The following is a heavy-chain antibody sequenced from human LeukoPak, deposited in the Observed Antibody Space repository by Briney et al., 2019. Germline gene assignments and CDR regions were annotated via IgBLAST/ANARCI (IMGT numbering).Heavy chain of an antibody. CDR3: ARHYGYSPDY. CDR2: IIPILDIA. CDR1: GGTFSSYA. D-gene: IGHD5-18*01. J-gene: IGHJ4*02. V-gene: IGHV1-69*04. Sequence: GASVKVSCKASGGTFSSYAISWVRQAPGQGLEWMGRIIPILDIANYAQKFQGRVTITADKSTSTAYMELSSLRSEDTAVYYCARHYGYSPDYWGQGTLVTVSS.